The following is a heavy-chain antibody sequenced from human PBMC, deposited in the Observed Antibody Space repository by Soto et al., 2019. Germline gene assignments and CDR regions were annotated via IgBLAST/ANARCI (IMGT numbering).Heavy chain of an antibody. CDR2: IVVGSGNT. J-gene: IGHJ4*02. V-gene: IGHV1-58*01. CDR1: GFTFTSSA. Sequence: QMQLVQSGPEVKKPGTSVKVSCKASGFTFTSSAVQWVRQARGQRLEWIGWIVVGSGNTNYAQKFQERVTITRDMSTSTAYMELSSLRSEDTAVYYCAADVGYCSGGSCYSDFDYWGPGTLVTVSS. D-gene: IGHD2-15*01. CDR3: AADVGYCSGGSCYSDFDY.